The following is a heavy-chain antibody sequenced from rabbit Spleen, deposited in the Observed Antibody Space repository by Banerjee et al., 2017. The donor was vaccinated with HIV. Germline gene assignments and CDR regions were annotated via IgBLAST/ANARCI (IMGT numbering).Heavy chain of an antibody. CDR1: GFTLSSYY. J-gene: IGHJ4*01. D-gene: IGHD4-1*01. CDR3: VRQVAGKFNL. V-gene: IGHV1S7*01. Sequence: QLKESGGGLVQPGGSLKLSCKASGFTLSSYYMNWVRQAPGKGLEWIGYIDPVFGITYYANGVNGRFTISSHNAQNTLYLQLHSLTAADTATYFCVRQVAGKFNLWGQGTLVTVS. CDR2: IDPVFGIT.